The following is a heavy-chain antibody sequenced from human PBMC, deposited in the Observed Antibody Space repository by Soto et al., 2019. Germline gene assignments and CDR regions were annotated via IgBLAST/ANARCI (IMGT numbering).Heavy chain of an antibody. CDR1: GGSISSGGYY. Sequence: QVQLQESGPGLVKPSQTLSLTCTVSGGSISSGGYYWCWIRQHPGKGLEWIGYIYYSGSTYYNPSLKSRVTISVDTSKNQFSLKLSSVTAADTAVYYCARDSALEMATITWGQGTLVTVSS. V-gene: IGHV4-31*03. CDR2: IYYSGST. CDR3: ARDSALEMATIT. J-gene: IGHJ4*02. D-gene: IGHD5-12*01.